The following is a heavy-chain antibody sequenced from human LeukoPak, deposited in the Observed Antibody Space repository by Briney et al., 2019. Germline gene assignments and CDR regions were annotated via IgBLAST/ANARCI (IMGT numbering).Heavy chain of an antibody. V-gene: IGHV4-59*01. CDR2: IYHSGST. CDR1: GVSISSYN. J-gene: IGHJ4*02. CDR3: ATGYSRTWYYFDY. Sequence: SETLSLTCTVSGVSISSYNWSWSRQPPGKGLEWIGYIYHSGSTNYNPSLKSRVTISADTSKDQFSLKLASVTAADTAVYYCATGYSRTWYYFDYWGQGTLVTVSS. D-gene: IGHD6-13*01.